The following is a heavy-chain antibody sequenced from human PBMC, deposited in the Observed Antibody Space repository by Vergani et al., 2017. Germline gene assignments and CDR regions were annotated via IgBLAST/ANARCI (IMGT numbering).Heavy chain of an antibody. Sequence: QVQLVQSGAEVKKPGASVKVSCKASGYTFVAYYIHWVRQAPGQGLEWMGWINTNTGNPTYAQGFTGRFVFSLDTSVSTAYLQISSLKAEDTAVYYCARGLAKNYGDYVGYYWGQGTLVTVSP. V-gene: IGHV7-4-1*02. CDR2: INTNTGNP. J-gene: IGHJ4*02. D-gene: IGHD4-17*01. CDR1: GYTFVAYY. CDR3: ARGLAKNYGDYVGYY.